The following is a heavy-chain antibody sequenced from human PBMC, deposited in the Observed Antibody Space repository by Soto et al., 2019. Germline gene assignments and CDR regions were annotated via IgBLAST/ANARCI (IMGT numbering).Heavy chain of an antibody. D-gene: IGHD3-10*01. CDR1: GFTFSSYS. J-gene: IGHJ6*02. Sequence: EVQLVESGGGLVKPGGSLRLSCAASGFTFSSYSMNWVRQAPGKGLEWVSSISSSSSYIYYADSVKGRFTISRDNAKNSLYLQMNSLRAEDTAVYYCARYYYGSGSNYGMDVRGQGTTVTVSS. V-gene: IGHV3-21*01. CDR2: ISSSSSYI. CDR3: ARYYYGSGSNYGMDV.